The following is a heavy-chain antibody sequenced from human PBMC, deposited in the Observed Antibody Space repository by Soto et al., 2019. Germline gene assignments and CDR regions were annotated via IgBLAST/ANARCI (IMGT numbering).Heavy chain of an antibody. V-gene: IGHV2-5*02. Sequence: SGPTLVNPTQTLTLTCTFSGFSLSTREVGVGWIRQPPGKALEWLALIYWDDDKRYRPSLKSRLTIAKDTSKNLVILIMTNMDPEDTDTYYCAHRAYYYGSGSYYTHWGQGILVTVSS. CDR1: GFSLSTREVG. J-gene: IGHJ4*02. CDR2: IYWDDDK. D-gene: IGHD3-10*01. CDR3: AHRAYYYGSGSYYTH.